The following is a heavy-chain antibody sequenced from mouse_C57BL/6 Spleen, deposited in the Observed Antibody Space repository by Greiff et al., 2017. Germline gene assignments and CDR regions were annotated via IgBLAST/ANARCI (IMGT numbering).Heavy chain of an antibody. Sequence: VQLQQSGAELVRPGASVKLSCTASGFNIKDDYMHWVKQRPEQGLEWIGWIDPENGDTEYASKFQGKATITADTSSNTASLQLSSLTSEDTAVYYCTIGSSSWFAYWGQGTLVTVSA. CDR1: GFNIKDDY. V-gene: IGHV14-4*01. CDR2: IDPENGDT. CDR3: TIGSSSWFAY. J-gene: IGHJ3*01. D-gene: IGHD1-1*01.